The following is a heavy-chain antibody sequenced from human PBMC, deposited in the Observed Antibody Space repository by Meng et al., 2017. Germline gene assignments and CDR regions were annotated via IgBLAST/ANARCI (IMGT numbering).Heavy chain of an antibody. J-gene: IGHJ4*02. CDR3: ARVNFGSYGLSFDY. CDR1: GYTFTGYY. CDR2: LNPNSGGT. Sequence: ASVKVSCKASGYTFTGYYMHWVRQAPGQGLEWMGRLNPNSGGTNYAQKFQGRVTMTRDTSISTAYMELSRLRSDYTTVYYCARVNFGSYGLSFDYWGQGTLVTVSS. D-gene: IGHD5-18*01. V-gene: IGHV1-2*06.